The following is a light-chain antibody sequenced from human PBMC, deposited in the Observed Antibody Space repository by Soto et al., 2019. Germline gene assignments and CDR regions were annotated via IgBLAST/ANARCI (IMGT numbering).Light chain of an antibody. CDR3: QPATGFPFT. Sequence: DIQMTQSPSSVSASVGDRVTITCRASQAIDTWLAWYQQKPGKAPRLLISAATSLESGVPSRFSGRGSGTDFTLNLDTLQPEDFATYYCQPATGFPFTFGPGTKVDI. CDR2: AAT. J-gene: IGKJ3*01. CDR1: QAIDTW. V-gene: IGKV1-12*01.